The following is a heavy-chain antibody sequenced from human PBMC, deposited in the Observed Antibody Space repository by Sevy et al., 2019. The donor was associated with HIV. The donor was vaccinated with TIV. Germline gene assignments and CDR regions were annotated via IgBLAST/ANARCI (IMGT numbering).Heavy chain of an antibody. J-gene: IGHJ4*02. CDR1: GGSISSSSYY. V-gene: IGHV4-39*01. CDR2: VYYSGST. D-gene: IGHD4-17*01. CDR3: ASMTTVTTEVKV. Sequence: SETLSLTCTVSGGSISSSSYYWGWIRQPPGKGLEWIGSVYYSGSTYYNPSLKSRVTISVDTSKNQFSLKLSSVTAADTAVYYCASMTTVTTEVKVWGQGTLVTVSS.